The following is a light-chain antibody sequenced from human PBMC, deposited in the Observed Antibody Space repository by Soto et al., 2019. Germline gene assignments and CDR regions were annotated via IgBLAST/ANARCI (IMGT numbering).Light chain of an antibody. V-gene: IGKV3-20*01. J-gene: IGKJ1*01. Sequence: EIVLTQSPGTLYLSPGEPVTLSCRASQTVLSSYVAWSQQKPGQAPRLLIYGASSRATGIPDRFSGGGSGTDFTLTISRLEPEDFGIYYCQQYGNPPQTFGQGTKVEIK. CDR2: GAS. CDR1: QTVLSSY. CDR3: QQYGNPPQT.